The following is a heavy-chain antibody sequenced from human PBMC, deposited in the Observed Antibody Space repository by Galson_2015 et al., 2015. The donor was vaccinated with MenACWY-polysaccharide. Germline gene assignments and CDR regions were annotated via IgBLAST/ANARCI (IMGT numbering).Heavy chain of an antibody. CDR2: TYYRSKWYI. J-gene: IGHJ5*02. D-gene: IGHD3-16*02. V-gene: IGHV6-1*01. Sequence: CAISGDSVSNNHVAWNWIRQSPSRGLEWLGRTYYRSKWYIDYAVSVNGRISITPDTSRNQFSLQLSSVTPEDTAIYYCAGGGLVRGALGWIDPWGPGILVTVSS. CDR1: GDSVSNNHVA. CDR3: AGGGLVRGALGWIDP.